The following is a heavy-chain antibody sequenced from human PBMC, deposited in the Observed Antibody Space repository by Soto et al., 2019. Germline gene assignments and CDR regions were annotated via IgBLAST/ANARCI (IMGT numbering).Heavy chain of an antibody. CDR2: IGGSGGST. D-gene: IGHD3-22*01. Sequence: GSLRLSCAASGFAFSSSAMGWVRQAPGKGLEWVSAIGGSGGSTYYADSVKGRFTISRDNSKNTLYLKMNSLRAEDTALYYCAKRPYDNSGYYYRFHYWGQGTLVTVSS. J-gene: IGHJ4*02. V-gene: IGHV3-23*01. CDR3: AKRPYDNSGYYYRFHY. CDR1: GFAFSSSA.